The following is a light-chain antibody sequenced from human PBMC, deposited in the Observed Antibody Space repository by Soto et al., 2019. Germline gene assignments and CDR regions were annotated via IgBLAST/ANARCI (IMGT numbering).Light chain of an antibody. CDR3: SSYTSPSTLDVV. Sequence: QSALTQPASVSGSPGQSITISCTGTSSDVGGYNYVSWYQQHPGKAPKLMIYDVSNRPSGVSNRFSGSKSGNTASLTISGLQAEDEADYYCSSYTSPSTLDVVFGGGTQLTVL. CDR1: SSDVGGYNY. J-gene: IGLJ2*01. V-gene: IGLV2-14*01. CDR2: DVS.